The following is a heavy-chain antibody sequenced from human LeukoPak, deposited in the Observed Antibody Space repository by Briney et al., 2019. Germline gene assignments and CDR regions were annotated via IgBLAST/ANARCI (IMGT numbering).Heavy chain of an antibody. D-gene: IGHD6-13*01. CDR2: ISGSGGST. CDR3: AKAYSSSWYYFDY. Sequence: GGSLRLSCAASGFTFSSYAMSWVRQAPGKGLEWDSAISGSGGSTYYADSVKGRFTISRDNSKNTLYLQMNSLRAEDTAVYYCAKAYSSSWYYFDYWGQGTLVTVSS. CDR1: GFTFSSYA. V-gene: IGHV3-23*01. J-gene: IGHJ4*02.